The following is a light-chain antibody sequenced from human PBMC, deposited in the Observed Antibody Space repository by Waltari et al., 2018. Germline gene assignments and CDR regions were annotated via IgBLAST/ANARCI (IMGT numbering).Light chain of an antibody. V-gene: IGLV3-21*02. CDR3: QVWDDSSDHWV. CDR1: ILGVTT. Sequence: SFVLTQSPSLSVAPGQTARITCGGSILGVTTVHWYQQKPGQAPRVVISDDSDRPSGIPGRLAGSNSGNTATLTISRAEAGDEADYYCQVWDDSSDHWVFGGGTKLTVL. J-gene: IGLJ3*02. CDR2: DDS.